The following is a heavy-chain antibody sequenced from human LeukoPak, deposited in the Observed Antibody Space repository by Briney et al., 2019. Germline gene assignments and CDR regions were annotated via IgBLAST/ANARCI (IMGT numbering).Heavy chain of an antibody. CDR1: GFTFSSYA. J-gene: IGHJ4*02. V-gene: IGHV3-23*01. CDR3: ARDGYSYGYAGYFDY. Sequence: GGSLRLSCAASGFTFSSYAMSWVRQAPGKGLEWVSAISGSGGSTYYADSVKGRFTISRDNSKNTLYLQMNSLRAEDTAVYYCARDGYSYGYAGYFDYWGQGTLVTVSS. D-gene: IGHD5-18*01. CDR2: ISGSGGST.